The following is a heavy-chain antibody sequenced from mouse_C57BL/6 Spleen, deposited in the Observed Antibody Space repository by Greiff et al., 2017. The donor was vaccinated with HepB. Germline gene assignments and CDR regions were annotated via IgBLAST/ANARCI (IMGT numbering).Heavy chain of an antibody. CDR3: ARDRYYGYGEGFYYAMDY. CDR1: GYTFTSYW. V-gene: IGHV1-72*01. CDR2: IDPNSGGT. Sequence: VQLQQPGAELVKPGASVKLSCKASGYTFTSYWMHWVKQRPGRGLEWIGRIDPNSGGTKYNEKFKSKATLTVDKPSSTAYMQLSSLTSEDSAVYYCARDRYYGYGEGFYYAMDYWGQGTSVTVSS. D-gene: IGHD2-2*01. J-gene: IGHJ4*01.